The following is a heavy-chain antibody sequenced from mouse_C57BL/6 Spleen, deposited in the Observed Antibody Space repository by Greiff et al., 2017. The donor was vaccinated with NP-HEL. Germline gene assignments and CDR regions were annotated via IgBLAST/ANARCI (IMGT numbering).Heavy chain of an antibody. V-gene: IGHV1-64*01. D-gene: IGHD2-4*01. Sequence: QVQLQQPGAELVKPGASVKLSCKASGYTFTSYWMHWVKQRPGQGLEWIGMIHPTSGSTNYNEKFKSKATLTVDKSSSTAYMQLSSLTSEDSAVYYCARNYDYDQGYYYAMDYWGQGTSVTVSS. CDR2: IHPTSGST. CDR1: GYTFTSYW. CDR3: ARNYDYDQGYYYAMDY. J-gene: IGHJ4*01.